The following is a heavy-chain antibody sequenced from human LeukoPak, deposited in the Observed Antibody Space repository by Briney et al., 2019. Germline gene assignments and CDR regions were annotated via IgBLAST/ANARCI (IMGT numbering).Heavy chain of an antibody. CDR1: GFTFSSYG. V-gene: IGHV3-33*01. J-gene: IGHJ6*02. CDR3: ARAGHYYDSSGYWTYGMDV. CDR2: IWYDGSNK. D-gene: IGHD3-22*01. Sequence: GGSLRLSCAASGFTFSSYGMHWVRQAPGKGLEWVAVIWYDGSNKYYADSVKGRFTISRDNSKNTLYLQMNSLRAEDTAVYYCARAGHYYDSSGYWTYGMDVWGQGTTVTVSS.